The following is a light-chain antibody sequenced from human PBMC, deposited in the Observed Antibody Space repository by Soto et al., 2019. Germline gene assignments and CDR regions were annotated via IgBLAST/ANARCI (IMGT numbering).Light chain of an antibody. Sequence: DIQMTQSPSTLSASVGDRVTITCRASKTISNWLAWYQQKPGKAPKLLIFDASTLESGVPSRFSGSGSGTEFTLTISSLQPDDFATYYCHQYSSFLYTFGQGTKLEIK. CDR1: KTISNW. J-gene: IGKJ2*01. V-gene: IGKV1-5*01. CDR2: DAS. CDR3: HQYSSFLYT.